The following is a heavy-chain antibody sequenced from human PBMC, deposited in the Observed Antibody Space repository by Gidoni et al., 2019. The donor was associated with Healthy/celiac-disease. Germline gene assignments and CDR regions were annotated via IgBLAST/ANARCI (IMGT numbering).Heavy chain of an antibody. CDR3: ARVGPGIDWNDVKWGHFDY. CDR1: GGTFSSYA. V-gene: IGHV1-69*01. D-gene: IGHD1-1*01. CDR2: IIPICGTA. Sequence: QVQRVQSGAGVSKLGSSVKVSCKASGGTFSSYAIRWVRQAPGQGLEWMGGIIPICGTANYAQKFQGRVTITADESTSTAYMELSSLRSEDTAVYYCARVGPGIDWNDVKWGHFDYWGQGTLVTVSS. J-gene: IGHJ4*02.